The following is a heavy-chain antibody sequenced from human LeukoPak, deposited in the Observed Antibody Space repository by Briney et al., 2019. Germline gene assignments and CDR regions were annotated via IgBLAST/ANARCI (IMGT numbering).Heavy chain of an antibody. CDR1: GFTFNTYW. Sequence: GGSLRLSCAASGFTFNTYWMHWVRQAPGKGLVWVSRIRPDGSSTNYADAVKGRFTISRDNAKNTVYLQMNSLRVEDTAVYCCAAGRSGSNGLWNFWGQGTLATVSS. CDR3: AAGRSGSNGLWNF. D-gene: IGHD1-26*01. CDR2: IRPDGSST. J-gene: IGHJ4*02. V-gene: IGHV3-74*01.